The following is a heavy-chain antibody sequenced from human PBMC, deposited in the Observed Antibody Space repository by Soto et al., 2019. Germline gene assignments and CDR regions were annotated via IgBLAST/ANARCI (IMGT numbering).Heavy chain of an antibody. CDR3: ARVAGKASVVPWYFDY. CDR2: IYYSGGT. V-gene: IGHV4-59*13. D-gene: IGHD6-19*01. J-gene: IGHJ4*02. Sequence: QVQLQESGPGLVKPSETLSLPSTSSGASISSYSWSWFRHPQGRELRWIGNIYYSGGTNNNPSLKSRVTISVDTSKNQFALKLSSVTAADTAVYYCARVAGKASVVPWYFDYWGQGTLVTVSS. CDR1: GASISSYS.